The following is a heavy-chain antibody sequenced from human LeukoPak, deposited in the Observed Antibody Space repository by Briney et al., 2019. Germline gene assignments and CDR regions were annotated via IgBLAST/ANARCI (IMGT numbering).Heavy chain of an antibody. V-gene: IGHV3-66*01. Sequence: GGSLRLSCAASGFTVSSNYMSWVRQAPGKGLEWVSVIYSGGSTYYSDSVKGRVTISRDNSKNTLYLQMNSLRAEDTAVYYCARAPIRTEYFQHWGQGTLVTVSS. CDR2: IYSGGST. J-gene: IGHJ1*01. CDR1: GFTVSSNY. CDR3: ARAPIRTEYFQH.